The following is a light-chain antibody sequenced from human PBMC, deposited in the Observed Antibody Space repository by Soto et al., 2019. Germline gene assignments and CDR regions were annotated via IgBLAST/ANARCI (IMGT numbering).Light chain of an antibody. Sequence: QSVLTQPASVSGSPGQSITISCTGTTSDVGGHNFVSWYQQSPGKAPKLIIYEVANRPSGVSDRFSGSKSGNTASLTISGLQAEDEADYYCSSYTRSTTLLFGGGTQLTVL. J-gene: IGLJ3*02. CDR3: SSYTRSTTLL. CDR1: TSDVGGHNF. V-gene: IGLV2-14*01. CDR2: EVA.